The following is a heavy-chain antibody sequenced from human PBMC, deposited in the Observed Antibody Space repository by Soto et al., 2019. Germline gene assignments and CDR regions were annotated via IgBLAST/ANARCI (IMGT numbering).Heavy chain of an antibody. D-gene: IGHD6-13*01. CDR1: GFTFSSYG. CDR3: AKDRIRAAAGTGPFDY. Sequence: GGSLRLSCAASGFTFSSYGMHWVRQAPGKGLGWVAVISYDGSNKYYADSVKGRFTISRDNSKNTLYLQMNSLRAEDTAVYYCAKDRIRAAAGTGPFDYWGQGTLVTVSS. J-gene: IGHJ4*02. CDR2: ISYDGSNK. V-gene: IGHV3-30*18.